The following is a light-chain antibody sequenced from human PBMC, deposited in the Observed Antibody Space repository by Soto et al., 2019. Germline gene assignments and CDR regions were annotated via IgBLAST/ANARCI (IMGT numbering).Light chain of an antibody. V-gene: IGKV3-20*01. J-gene: IGKJ1*01. CDR3: KQYGRSPK. CDR2: DAS. CDR1: QSVSSNY. Sequence: IVLTHSPYALSLSPVERATLSFMASQSVSSNYLAWYQQKLGQAPRLLIYDASRRATGIPDRFSGSGSGRDFTLTISRLEPEDFVVYYCKQYGRSPKFGQGTKVDIK.